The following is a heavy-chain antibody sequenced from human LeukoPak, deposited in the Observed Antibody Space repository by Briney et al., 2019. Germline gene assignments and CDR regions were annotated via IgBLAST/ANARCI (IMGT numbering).Heavy chain of an antibody. CDR3: ARDRYAKGFDY. CDR1: GGSISSGGYY. CDR2: IYYSGST. D-gene: IGHD2-8*01. Sequence: SQTLSLTCTVSGGSISSGGYYWSWIRQHPGKGLEWIGYIYYSGSTYYNPSLKSRVTISVDTSKNQFSLKLSSVTAADPAVYYCARDRYAKGFDYWGQGTLVTVSS. J-gene: IGHJ4*02. V-gene: IGHV4-31*03.